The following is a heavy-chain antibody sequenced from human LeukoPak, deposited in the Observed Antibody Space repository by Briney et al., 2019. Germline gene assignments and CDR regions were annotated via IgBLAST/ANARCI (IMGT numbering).Heavy chain of an antibody. V-gene: IGHV3-30*18. J-gene: IGHJ4*02. D-gene: IGHD6-19*01. Sequence: GGSLRLSCAASGFTFSSYGMHWVRQAPGKGLEWVAVISYDGSNKYYADSVKGRFTISRDNSKNTLYLQMNSLRAEDTAVYYCAKWPSGVAVAANYWGQGTLVTVSS. CDR1: GFTFSSYG. CDR2: ISYDGSNK. CDR3: AKWPSGVAVAANY.